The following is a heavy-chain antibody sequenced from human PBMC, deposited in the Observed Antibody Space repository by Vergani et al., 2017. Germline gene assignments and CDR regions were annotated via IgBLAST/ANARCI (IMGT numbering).Heavy chain of an antibody. V-gene: IGHV1-69*12. D-gene: IGHD3-22*01. CDR1: GGTFSSYA. CDR2: IIPIFGTA. Sequence: QVQLVQSGAEVKKPGSSVKVSCKASGGTFSSYAISWVRQAPGQGLEWMGGIIPIFGTANYAQKFQGRVTITADESTSTAYMELSSLRSEDTAVYYCARRGEDFYXSSGYYYYYYGMDGWGQGTTVTVSS. CDR3: ARRGEDFYXSSGYYYYYYGMDG. J-gene: IGHJ6*02.